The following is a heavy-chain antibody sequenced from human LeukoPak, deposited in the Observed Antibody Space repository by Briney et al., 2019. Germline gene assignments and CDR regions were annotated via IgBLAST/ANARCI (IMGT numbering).Heavy chain of an antibody. CDR1: GFTFSSYA. Sequence: GGSLRLSCAASGFTFSSYAMSWVHQAPGKGLEWVSAISGSGGSTYYADSVKGRFTISRDNSKNTLYLQMNSLRAEDTAVYYCAKDAQLDYYDKSGYYTFQHWGQGTLVTVS. J-gene: IGHJ1*01. V-gene: IGHV3-23*01. CDR3: AKDAQLDYYDKSGYYTFQH. CDR2: ISGSGGST. D-gene: IGHD3-22*01.